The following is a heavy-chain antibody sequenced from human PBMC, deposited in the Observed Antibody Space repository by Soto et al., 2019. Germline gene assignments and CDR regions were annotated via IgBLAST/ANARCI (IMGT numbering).Heavy chain of an antibody. V-gene: IGHV3-30*18. CDR2: ISYDGSNK. CDR1: GFTFSSYG. CDR3: AKDRYYDFWSGYPDDGMDV. D-gene: IGHD3-3*01. J-gene: IGHJ6*02. Sequence: QVQLVESGGGMVQPGRSLRLSCAASGFTFSSYGMHWVRQAPGKGLEWVAVISYDGSNKYYADSVKGRFTISRDNSKNTLYLQMNSLRAEDTAVYYCAKDRYYDFWSGYPDDGMDVWGQGTTVTVSS.